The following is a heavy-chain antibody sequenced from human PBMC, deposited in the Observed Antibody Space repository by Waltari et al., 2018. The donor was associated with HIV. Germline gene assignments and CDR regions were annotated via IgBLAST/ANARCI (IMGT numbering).Heavy chain of an antibody. V-gene: IGHV3-48*02. Sequence: EVQLVESGGGLVQPGGSLRLSCVASGFTFSYEAMNWVRQAPGKGLEWVSYISSNSSTIYHADSVKGRFTISRDNAKNSLYLQMNSLRDEDTAVYYCVRVGTSFDYWGQGTLVTVSS. J-gene: IGHJ4*02. CDR2: ISSNSSTI. CDR1: GFTFSYEA. CDR3: VRVGTSFDY. D-gene: IGHD2-8*01.